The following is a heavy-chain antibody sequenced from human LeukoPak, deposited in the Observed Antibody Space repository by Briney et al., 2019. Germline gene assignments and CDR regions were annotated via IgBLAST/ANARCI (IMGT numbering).Heavy chain of an antibody. J-gene: IGHJ4*02. D-gene: IGHD3-3*01. CDR1: GFTFSSYW. V-gene: IGHV3-7*01. CDR2: IKQDGSEK. Sequence: GGPLRLSCEASGFTFSSYWMSWVRQAPGKGLEWVANIKQDGSEKKYLDSVKGRFTISRDNSKNTLYLQMNSLRAEDTAVYYCAKDRFGSFYYFDYWGQGNLVTVSS. CDR3: AKDRFGSFYYFDY.